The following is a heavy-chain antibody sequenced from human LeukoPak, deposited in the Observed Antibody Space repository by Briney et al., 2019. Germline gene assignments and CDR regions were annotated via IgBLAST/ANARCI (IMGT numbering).Heavy chain of an antibody. J-gene: IGHJ5*02. D-gene: IGHD6-13*01. CDR3: ARSGYSSSWRFDP. Sequence: SETLSLTCTVSGGSISSGGYYWSWIRQHPGKGLEWIGYIYYSGSTYYNPSLKSRVTISVDTSKNQFSLKLSSVTAADTAVYYCARSGYSSSWRFDPWGQGTLATVSS. V-gene: IGHV4-31*03. CDR1: GGSISSGGYY. CDR2: IYYSGST.